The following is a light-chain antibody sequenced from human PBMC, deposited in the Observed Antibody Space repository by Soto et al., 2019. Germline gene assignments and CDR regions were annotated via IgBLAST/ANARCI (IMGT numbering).Light chain of an antibody. V-gene: IGLV2-14*01. J-gene: IGLJ1*01. CDR3: SSYASGGTYV. CDR1: SSDVGGYSS. Sequence: QSALTQPASMSGSPGQSIAISCTGTSSDVGGYSSVSWYQQHPGKAPKLMIYDVTNRPSGVSNRFSGSKSGNTASLTISGLQAEDEADYYCSSYASGGTYVFGTGTKSPS. CDR2: DVT.